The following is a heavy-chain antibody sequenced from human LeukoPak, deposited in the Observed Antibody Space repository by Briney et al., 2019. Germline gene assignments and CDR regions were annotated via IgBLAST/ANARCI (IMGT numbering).Heavy chain of an antibody. D-gene: IGHD3-10*01. CDR2: ISTGGGTI. Sequence: PGGSLRLSCAASGFTFSGYSMNWVRQAPGKGLEWISYISTGGGTIYYADSVRGRFTISRDKAKNSLYLQMNSLRAEDTAVYYCASPGAVLTGGITDFEIWGRGTMVTVSS. CDR1: GFTFSGYS. J-gene: IGHJ3*02. V-gene: IGHV3-48*01. CDR3: ASPGAVLTGGITDFEI.